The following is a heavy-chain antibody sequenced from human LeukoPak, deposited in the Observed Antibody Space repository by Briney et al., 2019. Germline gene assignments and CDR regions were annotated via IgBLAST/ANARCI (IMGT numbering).Heavy chain of an antibody. Sequence: SETLSLTCAVYGGSFSGYYWSWIRQPPGKGLEWIGEINHSGSTNYNPSLKSRVAISVDTSKNQFSLKLSSVTAADTAVYYCARHLRIAARRYFDYWGQGTLVTVSS. CDR1: GGSFSGYY. D-gene: IGHD6-6*01. V-gene: IGHV4-34*01. J-gene: IGHJ4*02. CDR2: INHSGST. CDR3: ARHLRIAARRYFDY.